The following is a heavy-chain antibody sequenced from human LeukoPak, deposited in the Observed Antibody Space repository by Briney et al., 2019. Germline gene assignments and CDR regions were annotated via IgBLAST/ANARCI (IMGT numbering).Heavy chain of an antibody. D-gene: IGHD6-13*01. CDR1: GYPFTSYD. J-gene: IGHJ4*02. Sequence: GASVKVSCMASGYPFTSYDVNWVRQATGQGLEWMGWMNPKTGNTAYAQKFQGRVTMTGNTSIGTACMELSSLRSEDTAVYYCARGGGYSSSWYYFDSWGQGTLVTVSS. CDR3: ARGGGYSSSWYYFDS. CDR2: MNPKTGNT. V-gene: IGHV1-8*01.